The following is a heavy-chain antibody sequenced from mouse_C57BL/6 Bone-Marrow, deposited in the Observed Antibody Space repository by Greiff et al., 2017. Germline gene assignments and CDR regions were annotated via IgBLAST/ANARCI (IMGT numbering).Heavy chain of an antibody. CDR2: IYPGSGST. D-gene: IGHD1-1*01. CDR1: GYTFTSYW. CDR3: ARVYYYGSSRDY. Sequence: QVQLQQPGAELVKPGASVKMSCKASGYTFTSYWITWVKQRPGQGLEWIGDIYPGSGSTNYNEKFKSKATLTVDTSSSTAYMQLSSLTSEDSAVYYCARVYYYGSSRDYWGQGTTLTVSS. V-gene: IGHV1-55*01. J-gene: IGHJ2*01.